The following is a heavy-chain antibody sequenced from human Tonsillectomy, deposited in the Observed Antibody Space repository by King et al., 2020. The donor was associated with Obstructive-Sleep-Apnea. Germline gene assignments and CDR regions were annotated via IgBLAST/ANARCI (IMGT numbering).Heavy chain of an antibody. CDR3: AKVEVDILTGYYRRNDAFDT. Sequence: VQLVESGGGWVQPGGSLRLSCVASGFTFANYVMTWVRQAPGEGLEWVSAISNSGGSTHYADSVKARFTIPQENSKNTLYLQMYGLRAEETALYYCAKVEVDILTGYYRRNDAFDTWGQGTMVTVSS. CDR2: ISNSGGST. J-gene: IGHJ3*02. V-gene: IGHV3-23*04. D-gene: IGHD3-9*01. CDR1: GFTFANYV.